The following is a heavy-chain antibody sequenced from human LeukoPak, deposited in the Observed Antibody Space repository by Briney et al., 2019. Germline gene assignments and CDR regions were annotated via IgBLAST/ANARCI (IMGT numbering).Heavy chain of an antibody. CDR2: IYYSGST. Sequence: SETLSLTCTVSGGSISSSSYYWGWIRQPPGKGLEWIGSIYYSGSTYYNPSLKSRVTISVDTSKNQFSLKLSSVTAADMAVYYCARVAVSEAFDIWGQGTMVTVSS. CDR3: ARVAVSEAFDI. D-gene: IGHD2-15*01. V-gene: IGHV4-39*07. J-gene: IGHJ3*02. CDR1: GGSISSSSYY.